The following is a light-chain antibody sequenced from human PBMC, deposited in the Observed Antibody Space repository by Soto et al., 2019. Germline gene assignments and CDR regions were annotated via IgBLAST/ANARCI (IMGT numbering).Light chain of an antibody. V-gene: IGKV2-28*01. CDR2: LGS. CDR3: AQGLATPFT. J-gene: IGKJ4*01. CDR1: QSLLHSNGYNY. Sequence: DIVMTQSPLSLPVTPGEPASLSCRSSQSLLHSNGYNYLDWYLQKPGQSPQLLIYLGSNRASGVPDRFSGSGSGTDFTLTINRVEAEDVGLYFCAQGLATPFTFGGGTKVDIK.